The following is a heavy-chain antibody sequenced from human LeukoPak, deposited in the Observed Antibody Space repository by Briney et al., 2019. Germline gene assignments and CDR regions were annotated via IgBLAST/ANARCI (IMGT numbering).Heavy chain of an antibody. CDR3: ARERVGATLFLYAFDI. Sequence: GASVKVSCKASGYTFTSYGISWVRQAPGQGLEWMGWISAYNGNTNYAQKLQGRVTMTTDTSTSTAYMELRSLRSDDTAVYYCARERVGATLFLYAFDIWGQGTMVTVSS. CDR2: ISAYNGNT. V-gene: IGHV1-18*01. D-gene: IGHD1-26*01. CDR1: GYTFTSYG. J-gene: IGHJ3*02.